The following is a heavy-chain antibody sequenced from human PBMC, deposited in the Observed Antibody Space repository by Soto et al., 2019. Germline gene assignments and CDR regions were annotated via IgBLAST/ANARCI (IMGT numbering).Heavy chain of an antibody. CDR1: GGFVSSSSYS. D-gene: IGHD2-2*03. V-gene: IGHV4-39*01. J-gene: IGHJ6*02. CDR2: MYSSENT. Sequence: SETLSLTCSVSGGFVSSSSYSWGWIRQSPGKGLEWIGTMYSSENTYYNPSLLSRVTISVDTSKNEFSLGLSSVTAADTAVYYCARLNGYCISTNCHGYYGMDVWGQGTTVTVSS. CDR3: ARLNGYCISTNCHGYYGMDV.